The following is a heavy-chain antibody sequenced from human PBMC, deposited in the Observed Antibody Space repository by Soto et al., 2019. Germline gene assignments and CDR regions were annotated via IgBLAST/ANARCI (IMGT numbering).Heavy chain of an antibody. CDR2: IYYSGST. Sequence: SETLSLTCTVSGGSISSRSYYWGWIRQPPGKGLEWIGSIYYSGSTYYNPSLKSRVTISVDTSKNQFSLKLSSVTAADTAVYYCARQEADYDFWSGYYSSTDYWGQGTLVTVSS. D-gene: IGHD3-3*01. CDR3: ARQEADYDFWSGYYSSTDY. V-gene: IGHV4-39*01. CDR1: GGSISSRSYY. J-gene: IGHJ4*02.